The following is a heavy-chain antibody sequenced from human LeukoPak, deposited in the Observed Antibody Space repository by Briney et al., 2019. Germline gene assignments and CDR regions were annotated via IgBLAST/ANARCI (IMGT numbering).Heavy chain of an antibody. CDR2: ISSSSSYI. J-gene: IGHJ4*02. CDR1: GFTFSSYS. V-gene: IGHV3-21*04. Sequence: KPGGSLRLSCAASGFTFSSYSMNWVRQAPGKGLEWVSSISSSSSYIYYADSVKGRFTISRDNAKNTLYLQMNSLRAEDTAVYYCAKTHGSGWSLFDYWGQGTLVTVSS. CDR3: AKTHGSGWSLFDY. D-gene: IGHD6-19*01.